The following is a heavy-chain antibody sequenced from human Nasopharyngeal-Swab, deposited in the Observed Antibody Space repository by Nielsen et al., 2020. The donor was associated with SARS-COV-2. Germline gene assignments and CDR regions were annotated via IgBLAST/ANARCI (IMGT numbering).Heavy chain of an antibody. J-gene: IGHJ4*02. CDR3: ANRRGGSWHPYCFDY. D-gene: IGHD6-13*01. V-gene: IGHV3-23*01. CDR1: GFTFSSYA. Sequence: GGSLRLSCAASGFTFSSYAMSWVRQAPGQGLEWVSGISTSGGSTYYADSVRGRFTVSRDNSENTLYLQMNSLRAEDTAVYYCANRRGGSWHPYCFDYWGQGTLVTVSS. CDR2: ISTSGGST.